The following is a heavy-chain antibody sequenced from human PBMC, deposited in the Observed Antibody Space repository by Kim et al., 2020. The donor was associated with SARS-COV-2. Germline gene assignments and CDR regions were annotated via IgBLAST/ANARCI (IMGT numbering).Heavy chain of an antibody. CDR3: ARVLGYYYGMDV. D-gene: IGHD3-3*02. J-gene: IGHJ6*02. CDR2: ISSSSSYT. Sequence: GGSLRLSCAASGFTFSDYYMSWIRQAPGKGLEWVSYISSSSSYTNYADSVKGRFTISRDNAKNSLYLQMNSLRAEDTAVYYCARVLGYYYGMDVWGQGTTVTVSS. V-gene: IGHV3-11*05. CDR1: GFTFSDYY.